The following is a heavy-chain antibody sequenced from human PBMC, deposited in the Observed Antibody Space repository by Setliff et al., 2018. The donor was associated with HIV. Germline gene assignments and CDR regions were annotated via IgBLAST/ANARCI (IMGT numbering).Heavy chain of an antibody. CDR3: ASGKGVRGVIIRGGLDV. CDR1: EHPFSNYD. J-gene: IGHJ6*04. D-gene: IGHD3-10*01. Sequence: GASVKVSCKTSEHPFSNYDIIWVRRATGQGLEWMGWVNPNSGATGYAQKFKDRFIMTRDTSISTAYMELSSLTSEDTAVYYCASGKGVRGVIIRGGLDVWGKGTTVTVSS. V-gene: IGHV1-8*01. CDR2: VNPNSGAT.